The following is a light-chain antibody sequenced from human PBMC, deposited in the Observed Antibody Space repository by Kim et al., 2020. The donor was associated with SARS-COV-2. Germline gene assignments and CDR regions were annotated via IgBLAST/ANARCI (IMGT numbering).Light chain of an antibody. CDR3: QQYYSTPRT. Sequence: ATINCKSSQSVLYSANNKNYLAWYQQKPGQPPRLLIYWASTRESGVPDRCSGSGSGTDFTLTISSLQAEDVAVYYCQQYYSTPRTFGQGTKVDIK. CDR2: WAS. V-gene: IGKV4-1*01. CDR1: QSVLYSANNKNY. J-gene: IGKJ1*01.